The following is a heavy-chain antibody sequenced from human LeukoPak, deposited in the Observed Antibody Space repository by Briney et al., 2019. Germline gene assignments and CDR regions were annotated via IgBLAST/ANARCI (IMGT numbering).Heavy chain of an antibody. D-gene: IGHD5-12*01. CDR3: ARVRGWLRFFDY. J-gene: IGHJ4*02. CDR2: INHSGST. Sequence: KPSETLSLTCAVYGGSFSGYYWSWIRQPPGKGLEWIGEINHSGSTNYNPSLKSRVTISVDTSKNQFSLKLSSVTAADTAVYYCARVRGWLRFFDYWGQGTLVTVSS. V-gene: IGHV4-34*01. CDR1: GGSFSGYY.